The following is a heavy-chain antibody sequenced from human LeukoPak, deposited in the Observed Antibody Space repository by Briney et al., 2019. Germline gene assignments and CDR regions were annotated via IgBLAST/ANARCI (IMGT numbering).Heavy chain of an antibody. CDR3: AKSSYYDASGYYREYYFDY. D-gene: IGHD3-22*01. V-gene: IGHV3-23*01. J-gene: IGHJ4*02. CDR1: GFTFSSYA. CDR2: ISGSGGST. Sequence: PGGSLRLSCAASGFTFSSYAMSWVRQAPGKGLEWVSAISGSGGSTYYADSVKGRFTLSRDNSKNTLYLQMNSLRAEDTAVYYCAKSSYYDASGYYREYYFDYWGQGTLVTVSS.